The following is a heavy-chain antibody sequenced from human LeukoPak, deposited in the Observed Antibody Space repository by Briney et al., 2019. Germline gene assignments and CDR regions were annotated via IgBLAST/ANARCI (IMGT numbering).Heavy chain of an antibody. D-gene: IGHD3-22*01. CDR2: TYHSGST. Sequence: SETLSLTCTVSGYSISSGYYWGWIRQPPGKGLEWIGSTYHSGSTYYNPSLKSRVTISVDTSKNQFSLKLSSVTAADTAVYYRATRITTGDYWGQGTLVTVSS. V-gene: IGHV4-38-2*02. J-gene: IGHJ4*02. CDR1: GYSISSGYY. CDR3: ATRITTGDY.